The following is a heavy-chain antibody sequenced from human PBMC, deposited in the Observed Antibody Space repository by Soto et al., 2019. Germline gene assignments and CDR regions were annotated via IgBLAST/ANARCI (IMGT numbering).Heavy chain of an antibody. CDR2: IWYDGSNK. CDR3: ARGLGYCSGGSCYEFDY. V-gene: IGHV3-33*01. Sequence: GGSLRLSCAASGFTFSSYGMHWVRQAPGKGLEWVAVIWYDGSNKYYADSVKGRFTISRDNSKNTVYLQMNSLRAEDTAVYYCARGLGYCSGGSCYEFDYWGQGTLVTVSS. CDR1: GFTFSSYG. D-gene: IGHD2-15*01. J-gene: IGHJ4*02.